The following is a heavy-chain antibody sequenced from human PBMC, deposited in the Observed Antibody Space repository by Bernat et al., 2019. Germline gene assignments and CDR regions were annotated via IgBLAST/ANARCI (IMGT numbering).Heavy chain of an antibody. CDR2: ISYDGSNK. D-gene: IGHD6-13*01. CDR1: GFTFSTYA. CDR3: ARVVSVRSSWDGIDF. J-gene: IGHJ3*01. V-gene: IGHV3-30*01. Sequence: VQLVESGGGLVQPGGSLRLSCAASGFTFSTYAVHWVRQAPGKGLECVALISYDGSNKYYADSVKGRFTISRDNSKNTLYLQMNSLRAEDTAVYYCARVVSVRSSWDGIDFWGQGTMVTVSS.